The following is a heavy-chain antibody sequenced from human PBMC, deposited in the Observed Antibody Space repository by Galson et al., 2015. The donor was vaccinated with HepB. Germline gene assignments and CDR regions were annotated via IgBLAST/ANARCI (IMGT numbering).Heavy chain of an antibody. V-gene: IGHV1-69*13. CDR2: IIPIFGTA. D-gene: IGHD3-22*01. J-gene: IGHJ5*02. CDR1: GGTFSSYA. CDR3: ARDLYYYDSSVRFDP. Sequence: SVKVSCKASGGTFSSYAISWVRQAPGQGLEWMGGIIPIFGTANYAQKFQGRVTITADESTSTAYMELSSLRSEDTAVYYCARDLYYYDSSVRFDPWGQGTLVTVSS.